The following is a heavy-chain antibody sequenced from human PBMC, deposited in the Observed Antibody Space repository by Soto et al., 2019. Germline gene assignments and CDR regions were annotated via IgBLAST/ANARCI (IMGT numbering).Heavy chain of an antibody. J-gene: IGHJ6*02. Sequence: QVQLQESGPGLVKPSQTLSLTCTVSGGSISSGDYYWSWIRQPPGQGLEWIGYIYYSWRTYYNPSLKSRVTISVYTSKNQFSLKLSSVTAADTAVYYCARDGYSGYDSTGMDVWGQVTTVTVSS. CDR3: ARDGYSGYDSTGMDV. V-gene: IGHV4-30-4*01. CDR2: IYYSWRT. D-gene: IGHD5-12*01. CDR1: GGSISSGDYY.